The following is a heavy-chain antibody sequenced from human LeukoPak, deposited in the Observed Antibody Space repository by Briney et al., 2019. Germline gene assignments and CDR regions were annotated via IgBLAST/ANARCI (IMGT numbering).Heavy chain of an antibody. CDR1: GFTLSSHS. D-gene: IGHD3-22*01. J-gene: IGHJ4*02. V-gene: IGHV3-21*01. CDR2: ISSSSSYI. CDR3: ARDLYDSDAYSSPIDY. Sequence: GGSLRLSCAAYGFTLSSHSMDWVRQAPGKGLEWVSSISSSSSYIHSADSVKGRFTISRDNAKNSLYLQMNSLRAEDTAVNYCARDLYDSDAYSSPIDYWGQGTLVTVSS.